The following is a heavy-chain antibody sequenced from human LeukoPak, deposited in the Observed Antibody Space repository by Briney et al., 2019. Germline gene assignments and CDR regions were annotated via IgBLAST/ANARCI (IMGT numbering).Heavy chain of an antibody. Sequence: GGSLRLSCAASGFTFSSYWMHWVRQLPGKGLVWVSCLSGDGSAINYADSVKGRFTISRDNAKNSLYLQMNSLRAEDTAVYYCARGKLPLFDYWGQGTLVTVSS. CDR1: GFTFSSYW. V-gene: IGHV3-74*01. CDR2: LSGDGSAI. D-gene: IGHD3-10*01. J-gene: IGHJ4*02. CDR3: ARGKLPLFDY.